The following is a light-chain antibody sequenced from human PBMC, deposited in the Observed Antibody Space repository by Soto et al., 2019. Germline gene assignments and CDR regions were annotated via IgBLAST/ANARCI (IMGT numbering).Light chain of an antibody. CDR2: EAS. CDR1: QSISSN. Sequence: IVMTQSPATLAVSPGERATLSCRASQSISSNLAWYQQKRGQAPRLLIYEASSRASGIPDRFSGSGSGKDFTLTISKVEPEDVAVYYCQQYFNSPYMYTFGQGTRLEIK. CDR3: QQYFNSPYMYT. J-gene: IGKJ5*01. V-gene: IGKV3D-15*01.